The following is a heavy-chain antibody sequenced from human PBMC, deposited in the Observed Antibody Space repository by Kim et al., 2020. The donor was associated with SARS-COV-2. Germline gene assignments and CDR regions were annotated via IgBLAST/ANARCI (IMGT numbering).Heavy chain of an antibody. Sequence: VKSRFTISRDNSKNTMYLQMNSLGAGDTAVYYCASPYYDSSGYYYGGFGYWGQGTLVTVSS. V-gene: IGHV3-23*01. CDR3: ASPYYDSSGYYYGGFGY. D-gene: IGHD3-22*01. J-gene: IGHJ4*02.